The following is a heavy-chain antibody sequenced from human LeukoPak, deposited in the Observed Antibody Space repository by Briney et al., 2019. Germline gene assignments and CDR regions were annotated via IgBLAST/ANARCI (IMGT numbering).Heavy chain of an antibody. CDR2: ISSSGSTI. D-gene: IGHD3-22*01. V-gene: IGHV3-11*01. Sequence: GGSLRLSCAASGFTFSDYYMSWIRQAPGKGLEWVSYISSSGSTIYYADSVKGRFTISRDNAKNSLYLQMNSLRAEDTAVYYCARVLGDYYDSSGYPDYWGQGTLVTVSS. J-gene: IGHJ4*02. CDR1: GFTFSDYY. CDR3: ARVLGDYYDSSGYPDY.